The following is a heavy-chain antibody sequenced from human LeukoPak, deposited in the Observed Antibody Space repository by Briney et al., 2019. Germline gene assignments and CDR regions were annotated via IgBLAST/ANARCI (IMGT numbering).Heavy chain of an antibody. CDR1: GGSISSGSYY. J-gene: IGHJ6*03. CDR2: IYTSGST. Sequence: SETLSLTCTVSGGSISSGSYYWSWIRQPAGKGLEWIGRIYTSGSTNYNPSLKSRVTISVDTSKNQFSLKLSSVTAADTAVYYCARLGTSPWYYYYMDVWGKGTTVTVSS. D-gene: IGHD2-2*01. V-gene: IGHV4-61*02. CDR3: ARLGTSPWYYYYMDV.